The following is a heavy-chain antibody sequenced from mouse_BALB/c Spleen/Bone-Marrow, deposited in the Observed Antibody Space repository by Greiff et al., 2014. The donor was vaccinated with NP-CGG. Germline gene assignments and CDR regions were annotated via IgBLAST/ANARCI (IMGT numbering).Heavy chain of an antibody. Sequence: VQLKQSGGGLVKPGGSLELSCAVSGFTFSDYYMYWVRQDPEKRLEWVATINDGGSYTYYPDSVKGRFTISRDNAKNNLYLQMSSLRSEDTAMYYCARDGNFAMDYWGQGTSVTVSS. J-gene: IGHJ4*01. CDR3: ARDGNFAMDY. D-gene: IGHD2-1*01. CDR1: GFTFSDYY. V-gene: IGHV5-4*02. CDR2: INDGGSYT.